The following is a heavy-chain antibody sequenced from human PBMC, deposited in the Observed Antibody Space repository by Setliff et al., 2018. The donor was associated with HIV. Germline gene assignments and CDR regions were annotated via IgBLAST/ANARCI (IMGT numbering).Heavy chain of an antibody. Sequence: GASVKVSCKASGYTFTTYYIHWVRQAPGRGLEYLGWISAYNGNTNYAQKVQGRITMTTDASTSTVDMELRSLTSDDTAVYYCARLASGGWPLEVFDIWGQGTMVTVSS. V-gene: IGHV1-18*04. CDR1: GYTFTTYY. CDR2: ISAYNGNT. CDR3: ARLASGGWPLEVFDI. J-gene: IGHJ3*02. D-gene: IGHD2-15*01.